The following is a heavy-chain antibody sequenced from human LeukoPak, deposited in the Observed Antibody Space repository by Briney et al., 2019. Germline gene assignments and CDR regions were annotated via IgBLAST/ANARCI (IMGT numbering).Heavy chain of an antibody. CDR1: GYTFTSYG. Sequence: GASVKVSCKASGYTFTSYGISWVRQAPGQGLEWMGWISAYNGNTNYAQKLQGRVTMTTDTPTSTAYMELRSLRSDDTAVYYCARDGWLRLGDDAFDIWGQGTMVTVSS. CDR2: ISAYNGNT. V-gene: IGHV1-18*01. J-gene: IGHJ3*02. CDR3: ARDGWLRLGDDAFDI. D-gene: IGHD5-12*01.